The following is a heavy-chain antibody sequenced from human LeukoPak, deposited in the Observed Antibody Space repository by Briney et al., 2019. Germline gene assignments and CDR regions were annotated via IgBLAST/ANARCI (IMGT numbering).Heavy chain of an antibody. V-gene: IGHV4-59*11. J-gene: IGHJ4*02. Sequence: SETLSLTCTVSGGSISSHYWSWIRQPPGKGLEWIGYIYYSGSTNYNPSLKSRVTISVDTSKNQFSLKLSSVTAADTAVYYCARGRGSSGWWGQGTLVTVS. D-gene: IGHD6-19*01. CDR2: IYYSGST. CDR3: ARGRGSSGW. CDR1: GGSISSHY.